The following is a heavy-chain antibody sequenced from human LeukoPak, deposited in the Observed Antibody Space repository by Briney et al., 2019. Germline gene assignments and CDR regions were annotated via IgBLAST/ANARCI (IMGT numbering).Heavy chain of an antibody. CDR2: ISAYNGNT. CDR1: GYTFPSYG. D-gene: IGHD6-6*01. Sequence: GASVKVSCKASGYTFPSYGISWVRQAPGQGLEWMGWISAYNGNTNYPQKLQGRVTMTTDTSTNTAYMELRSLRSDDTAVYYCAREGSSSLTSYYYYMDVWGKGTTVTVSS. V-gene: IGHV1-18*01. J-gene: IGHJ6*03. CDR3: AREGSSSLTSYYYYMDV.